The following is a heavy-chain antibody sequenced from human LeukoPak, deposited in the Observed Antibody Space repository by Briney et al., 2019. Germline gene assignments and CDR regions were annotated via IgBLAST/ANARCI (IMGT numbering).Heavy chain of an antibody. CDR1: GYTPNTYD. V-gene: IGHV1-8*01. Sequence: AAVKVSCKASGYTPNTYDINWVRQATGQGREWMGWMNPNNGDTGYAQKFQGRVTMTRNTSISTAYMELSSLRSEDTAVYYCARDLRYYYGSGSYENWFDPWGQGTLVTVSS. J-gene: IGHJ5*02. CDR2: MNPNNGDT. CDR3: ARDLRYYYGSGSYENWFDP. D-gene: IGHD3-10*01.